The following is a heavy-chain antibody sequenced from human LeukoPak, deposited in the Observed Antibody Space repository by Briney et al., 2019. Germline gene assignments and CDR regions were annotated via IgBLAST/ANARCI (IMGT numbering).Heavy chain of an antibody. J-gene: IGHJ5*02. CDR1: GRSFSGYY. CDR2: INHSGST. D-gene: IGHD2-2*01. CDR3: ARTAYCSSTSCYGAWFDP. V-gene: IGHV4-34*01. Sequence: SETLSLTCAVYGRSFSGYYWSWIRQPPGKGLEWIGEINHSGSTNYNPSLKSRDTISVDTSKNQFSLKLSSVTAADTAVYYCARTAYCSSTSCYGAWFDPWGQGTLVTVSS.